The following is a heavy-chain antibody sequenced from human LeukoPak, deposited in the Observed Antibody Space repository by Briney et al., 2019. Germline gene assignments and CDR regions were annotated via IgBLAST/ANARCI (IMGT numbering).Heavy chain of an antibody. J-gene: IGHJ4*02. Sequence: SETLSLTCTVSGGSISSSSYYWGWIRQPPGKGLEWIGSIYYSGSTYYNPSLKSRVTISVDTSKNQFSLKLSSVTAADTAVYYCARGNDSSSWYVDYWGQGTLVTVSS. CDR2: IYYSGST. D-gene: IGHD6-13*01. CDR3: ARGNDSSSWYVDY. V-gene: IGHV4-39*07. CDR1: GGSISSSSYY.